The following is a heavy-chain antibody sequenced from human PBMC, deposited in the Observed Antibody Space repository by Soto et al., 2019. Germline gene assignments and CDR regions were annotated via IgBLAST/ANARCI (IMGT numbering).Heavy chain of an antibody. D-gene: IGHD2-2*01. Sequence: EVQLLESGGGLVQPGGSLRLSCAASGFTFSSYAMSWVRQAPGKGLEWVSAISGSGGSTYYADSVKGRFTISRDNSKNTLYLQMNSLRAEDTAVYYCAKDAVLGYCSSTSCPNWFDPWGQGTLVTVSS. J-gene: IGHJ5*02. CDR2: ISGSGGST. V-gene: IGHV3-23*01. CDR1: GFTFSSYA. CDR3: AKDAVLGYCSSTSCPNWFDP.